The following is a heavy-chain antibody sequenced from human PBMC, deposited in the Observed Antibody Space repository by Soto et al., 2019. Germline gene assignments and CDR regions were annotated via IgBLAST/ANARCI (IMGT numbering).Heavy chain of an antibody. CDR2: ISYDGSNK. D-gene: IGHD6-6*01. CDR1: GFTFSSYG. CDR3: AKLGGIAARPVY. J-gene: IGHJ4*02. Sequence: PGGSLRLSCAASGFTFSSYGMHWVRQAPGKGLEWVAVISYDGSNKYYADSVKGRFTISRDNSKNTLYLQMNSLRAEDTAVYYCAKLGGIAARPVYWGQGTLVTVSS. V-gene: IGHV3-30*18.